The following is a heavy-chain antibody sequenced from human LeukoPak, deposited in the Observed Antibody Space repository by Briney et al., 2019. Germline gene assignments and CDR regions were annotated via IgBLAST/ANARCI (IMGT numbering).Heavy chain of an antibody. V-gene: IGHV4-4*02. CDR3: ARQGSTTRVNNWFDP. D-gene: IGHD1-1*01. CDR2: IYHSGST. J-gene: IGHJ5*02. Sequence: SETLSLTCAVSGGSISSSNWWSWVRQPPGKGLEWIGEIYHSGSTNYNSSLKSRVTISVDKSKNQFSLQLNSVTPEDTAVYYCARQGSTTRVNNWFDPWGQGTLVTVSS. CDR1: GGSISSSNW.